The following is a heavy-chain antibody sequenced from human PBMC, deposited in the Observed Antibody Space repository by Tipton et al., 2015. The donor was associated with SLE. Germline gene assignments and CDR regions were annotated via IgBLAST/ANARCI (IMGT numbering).Heavy chain of an antibody. V-gene: IGHV3-7*01. Sequence: SLRLSCAASGFSFSDHYMDWVRQAPGKGLEWVANIKQDGSEKNYVDSVKGRFTMSRDNAKNSLYLQMNSLRDEDTAVYYCARTNWLDSWGQGTLVTVSS. CDR3: ARTNWLDS. J-gene: IGHJ5*01. CDR2: IKQDGSEK. CDR1: GFSFSDHY.